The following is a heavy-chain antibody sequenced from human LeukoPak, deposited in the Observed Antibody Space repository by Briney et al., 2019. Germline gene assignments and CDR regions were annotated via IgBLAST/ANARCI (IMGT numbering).Heavy chain of an antibody. Sequence: PGGSLRLSCTASGFPFINYAMSWVRQAPGKGLEWVSGITSAGTTYYGGSVKGRFTISGDNSKSTLSLRMNSLRTDDTAVYFCAKSQGGSCGGAGCSFDYWGQGTLVTVSS. D-gene: IGHD2-15*01. CDR3: AKSQGGSCGGAGCSFDY. CDR1: GFPFINYA. CDR2: ITSAGTT. J-gene: IGHJ4*02. V-gene: IGHV3-23*01.